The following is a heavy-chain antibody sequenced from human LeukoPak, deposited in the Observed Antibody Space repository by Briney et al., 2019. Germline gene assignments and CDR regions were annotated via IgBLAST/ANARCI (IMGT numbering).Heavy chain of an antibody. CDR3: ATYSSGLY. Sequence: GGSLTLSCPASGFTLSVSDRHWVRPASGNGLEWVGRIGVNTNSYATAYAAALQGRFTISRDDSKTRAYLQMNSLTTEDTAVYYGATYSSGLYWGEGTLVTVSS. D-gene: IGHD6-19*01. J-gene: IGHJ4*02. V-gene: IGHV3-73*01. CDR2: IGVNTNSYAT. CDR1: GFTLSVSD.